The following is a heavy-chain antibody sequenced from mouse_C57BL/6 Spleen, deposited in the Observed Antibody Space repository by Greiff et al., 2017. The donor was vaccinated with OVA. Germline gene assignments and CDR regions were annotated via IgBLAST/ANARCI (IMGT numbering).Heavy chain of an antibody. CDR3: ARRRRGYCDV. V-gene: IGHV1-69*01. Sequence: LQQPGAELVMPGASVKLSCKASGYTFTSYWMHWVKQRPGQGLEWIGEIDPSDSYTNYNQKFKGKSTLTVDKSSSTAYMQLSSLTSEDSAVYYCARRRRGYCDVWGTGTTVTVSS. CDR2: IDPSDSYT. CDR1: GYTFTSYW. J-gene: IGHJ1*03.